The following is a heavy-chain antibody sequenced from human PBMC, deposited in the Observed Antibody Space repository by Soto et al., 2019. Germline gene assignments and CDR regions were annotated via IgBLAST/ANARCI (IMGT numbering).Heavy chain of an antibody. CDR2: IIPIFGTA. CDR1: GGTFSSYA. Sequence: QVQLVQSGAEVKKPGSSVKVSCKASGGTFSSYAISWVRQAPGQGLEWMGGIIPIFGTANYAQKFQGRVTITADESTSTAYMELSRLRSEETAVYYCARSDWNYTRPLRQPSVYYYYYGMDVWGQGTTVTVSS. J-gene: IGHJ6*02. CDR3: ARSDWNYTRPLRQPSVYYYYYGMDV. D-gene: IGHD1-7*01. V-gene: IGHV1-69*01.